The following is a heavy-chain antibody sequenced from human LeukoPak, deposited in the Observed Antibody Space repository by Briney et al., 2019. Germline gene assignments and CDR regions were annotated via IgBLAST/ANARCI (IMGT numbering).Heavy chain of an antibody. D-gene: IGHD4-11*01. CDR2: IRSKANSYAT. V-gene: IGHV3-73*01. J-gene: IGHJ5*02. CDR3: TREDDYSNWFDP. CDR1: GFTFSGSD. Sequence: GGSLKLSCAASGFTFSGSDMHWVRQASGKGLEWAGRIRSKANSYATAYAASVKGRFTISRDDSKNTAYLQMNSLKTEDTAVYYCTREDDYSNWFDPWGQGTLVTVSS.